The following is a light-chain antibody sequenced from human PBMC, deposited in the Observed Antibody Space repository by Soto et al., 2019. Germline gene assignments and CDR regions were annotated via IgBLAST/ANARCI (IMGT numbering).Light chain of an antibody. V-gene: IGKV1-39*01. CDR1: QSINTY. CDR3: QQSYSIFT. Sequence: DIQMTQSPSSLSASVGDSVTITCRTSQSINTYLNWFQQKPGEAPKLLIFAASSLQSGVPSRFSGSGSGTDFTLTISSLQPEDFAIYYCQQSYSIFTFGGGTKVEIK. J-gene: IGKJ4*01. CDR2: AAS.